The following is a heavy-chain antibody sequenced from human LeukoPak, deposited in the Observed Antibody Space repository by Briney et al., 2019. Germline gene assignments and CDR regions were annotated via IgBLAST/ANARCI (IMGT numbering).Heavy chain of an antibody. CDR3: ARPRRVYSSGWSYYFDY. CDR1: NYAISSDYY. J-gene: IGHJ4*02. V-gene: IGHV4-38-2*02. CDR2: VYYRGSA. D-gene: IGHD6-19*01. Sequence: SETLSLTCTVSNYAISSDYYWAWIRQPPGKGLEWIASVYYRGSAYYKSSLKSRVTISVDTSKNQFSLKLSSVTAADTAVYYCARPRRVYSSGWSYYFDYWGQGTLVTVSS.